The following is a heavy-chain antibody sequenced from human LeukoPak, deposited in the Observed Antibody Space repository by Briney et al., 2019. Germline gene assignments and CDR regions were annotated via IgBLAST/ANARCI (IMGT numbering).Heavy chain of an antibody. CDR2: SNEDGSTI. CDR3: ARWSYVSGTWFLDS. D-gene: IGHD3-10*01. Sequence: PGWSLTLSCEASGLTFNNYWMSVVRQAPGKGREWVADSNEDGSTIYYVNSVKGRFAISRDNDKNSLSLQLNTLRAEDRAVYSCARWSYVSGTWFLDSWGQGALVTVSS. J-gene: IGHJ4*02. CDR1: GLTFNNYW. V-gene: IGHV3-7*05.